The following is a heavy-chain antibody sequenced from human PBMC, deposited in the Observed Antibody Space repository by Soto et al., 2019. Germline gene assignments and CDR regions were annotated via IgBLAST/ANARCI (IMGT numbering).Heavy chain of an antibody. Sequence: PSETLSLTCTVSVGSISNYYWSWIRQPPGKGLEWIGYIYYSGSTNYSPSLKSRVTISLDMSKKQFSLKLSSVTAADTAVYYCARAHGEIATIGLDYWGQGTLVTVYS. D-gene: IGHD1-1*01. J-gene: IGHJ4*02. CDR2: IYYSGST. V-gene: IGHV4-59*01. CDR1: VGSISNYY. CDR3: ARAHGEIATIGLDY.